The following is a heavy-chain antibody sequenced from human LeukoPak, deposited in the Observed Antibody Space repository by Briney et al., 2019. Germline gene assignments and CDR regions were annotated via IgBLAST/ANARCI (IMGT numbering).Heavy chain of an antibody. CDR2: ISGSGGST. CDR3: AAGTQWELNYYYYGMDV. D-gene: IGHD1-26*01. J-gene: IGHJ6*02. Sequence: PGGSLRLSCAASGFTFSSYAMSWVRQAPGKGLEWVSAISGSGGSTYYADSVKGRFTISRDNSKNTLYLQMNSLRSEDTAVYYCAAGTQWELNYYYYGMDVWGQGTTVTVSS. CDR1: GFTFSSYA. V-gene: IGHV3-23*01.